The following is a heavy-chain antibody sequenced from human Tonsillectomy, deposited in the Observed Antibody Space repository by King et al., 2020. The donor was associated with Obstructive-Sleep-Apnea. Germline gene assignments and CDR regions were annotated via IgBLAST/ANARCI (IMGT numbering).Heavy chain of an antibody. Sequence: VQLVESGGGLVKPGGSLRLSCAASGFTFSNAWMSWVRQAPGKGLEWVGRIKSKTDGGTTDYAAPGKGRFTISRDDSKNTLYLQMNSLKTEDTAVYYCTTEPVSYALYYYDSSGYFDYWGQGTLVTVSS. CDR3: TTEPVSYALYYYDSSGYFDY. D-gene: IGHD3-22*01. CDR2: IKSKTDGGTT. V-gene: IGHV3-15*01. CDR1: GFTFSNAW. J-gene: IGHJ4*02.